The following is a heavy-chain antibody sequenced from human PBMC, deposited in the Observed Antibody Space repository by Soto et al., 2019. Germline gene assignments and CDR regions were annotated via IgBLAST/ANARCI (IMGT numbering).Heavy chain of an antibody. CDR2: ISSSSSTI. CDR3: ARISYDSSGYYKYFQH. J-gene: IGHJ1*01. Sequence: PRGPLRLSCAASGFTFSSYSLNWVRQAPGKGLEWVSYISSSSSTIYYADSVKGRFTISRDNAKNSLYLQMNSLRDEDTAVYYCARISYDSSGYYKYFQHWGQGTMVTVAS. CDR1: GFTFSSYS. D-gene: IGHD3-22*01. V-gene: IGHV3-48*02.